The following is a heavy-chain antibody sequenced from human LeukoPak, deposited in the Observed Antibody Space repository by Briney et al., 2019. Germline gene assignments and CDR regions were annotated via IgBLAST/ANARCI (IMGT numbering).Heavy chain of an antibody. J-gene: IGHJ4*01. D-gene: IGHD3-22*01. Sequence: GGSLRLSCATSGFIFRNYWMTWVRQAPGKGLEWVASITHDGSDKYYVDSVKGRFIISRDNGDNSLYLQMDSLRVADTALYYCARAPDSSGWHFDYWGHGTLVSVSS. CDR1: GFIFRNYW. V-gene: IGHV3-7*01. CDR3: ARAPDSSGWHFDY. CDR2: ITHDGSDK.